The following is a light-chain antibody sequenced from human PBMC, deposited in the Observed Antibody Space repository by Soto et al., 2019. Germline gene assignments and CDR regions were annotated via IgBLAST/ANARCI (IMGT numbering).Light chain of an antibody. V-gene: IGKV3-20*01. CDR3: HLYGSSAKWM. Sequence: EMVLTQSPGTLSLSPGERATLSCRASQRVSSSYLAWYQQKPGQAPRLLIYGASSRATGIPDRFSGSGSGTDFTLTISKLEPEDFAVYYCHLYGSSAKWMFGQGTGVEIK. J-gene: IGKJ1*01. CDR2: GAS. CDR1: QRVSSSY.